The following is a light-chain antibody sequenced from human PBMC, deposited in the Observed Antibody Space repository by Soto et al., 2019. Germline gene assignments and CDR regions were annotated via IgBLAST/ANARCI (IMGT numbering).Light chain of an antibody. CDR2: GAS. CDR1: QSIRSW. Sequence: DIQMTQSPSTLSASVGDRVTITCRASQSIRSWLAWYQQKPGKAPKLLIYGASDLEGGVPSRFSGSESGTEFTLTISSLQPDDFETYYCHQYNTYSWTLGQGTKVDIK. CDR3: HQYNTYSWT. J-gene: IGKJ1*01. V-gene: IGKV1-5*03.